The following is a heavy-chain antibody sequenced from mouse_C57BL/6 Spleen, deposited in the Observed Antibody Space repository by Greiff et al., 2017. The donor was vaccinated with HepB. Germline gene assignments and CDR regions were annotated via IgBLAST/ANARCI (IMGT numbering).Heavy chain of an antibody. CDR2: ISSGSSTI. CDR3: ARKLDDYPDAMDY. D-gene: IGHD2-4*01. J-gene: IGHJ4*01. Sequence: DVQLVESGGGLVKPGGSLKLSCAASGFTFSDYGMHWVRQAPEKGLEWVAYISSGSSTIYYADTVKGRFTISRDNAKNTLFLQMTSLRSEDTAMYYCARKLDDYPDAMDYWGQGTTVTVSS. V-gene: IGHV5-17*01. CDR1: GFTFSDYG.